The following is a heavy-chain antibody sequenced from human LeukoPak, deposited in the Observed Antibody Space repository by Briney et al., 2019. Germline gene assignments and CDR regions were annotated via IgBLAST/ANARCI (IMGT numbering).Heavy chain of an antibody. V-gene: IGHV3-23*01. CDR1: GFTFSSYG. CDR2: ISGSGGST. J-gene: IGHJ4*02. Sequence: PGGSLRLSCAASGFTFSSYGMSWVRQAPGKGLEWVSAISGSGGSTYYADSVKGRFAISRDNSKNALYLQMNSLRAEDTAVYYFAKERPPAWELRSPYYFDYWGQGTLVTVSS. CDR3: AKERPPAWELRSPYYFDY. D-gene: IGHD1-26*01.